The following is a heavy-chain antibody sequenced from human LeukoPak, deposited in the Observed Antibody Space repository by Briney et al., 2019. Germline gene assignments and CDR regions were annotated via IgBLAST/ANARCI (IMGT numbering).Heavy chain of an antibody. CDR1: GYTFTSYG. CDR2: ISAYNGNT. D-gene: IGHD2-15*01. V-gene: IGHV1-18*04. J-gene: IGHJ4*02. Sequence: ASVKVSCKASGYTFTSYGISWVRQAPGQGLEWMGWISAYNGNTNYSQKLQGRVTMTTDTSTSTAYMELRSLRSDDTAVYYCARAPYCNGGSCYPDYWGQGTLVTVSS. CDR3: ARAPYCNGGSCYPDY.